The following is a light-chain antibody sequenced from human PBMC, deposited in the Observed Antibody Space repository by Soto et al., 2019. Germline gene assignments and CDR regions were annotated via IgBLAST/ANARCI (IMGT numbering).Light chain of an antibody. J-gene: IGKJ1*01. CDR3: QQYSSFSRT. V-gene: IGKV3-15*01. CDR2: GAS. Sequence: EIVMTQSPATLSVSPGEAATLSCRASQSVSSNLAWYQQKPGQAPRLLIYGASTRATGIPARFSGSGSGTEFSLTISSLQPDDFAAFYCQQYSSFSRTFGQGTKVDIK. CDR1: QSVSSN.